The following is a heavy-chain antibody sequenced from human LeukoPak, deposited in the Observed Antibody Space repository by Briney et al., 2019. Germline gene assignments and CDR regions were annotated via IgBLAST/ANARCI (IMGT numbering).Heavy chain of an antibody. CDR2: MNPNSDNT. CDR1: GYTFTSYD. CDR3: ARGLDPSDAFDI. J-gene: IGHJ3*02. V-gene: IGHV1-8*03. D-gene: IGHD6-6*01. Sequence: WASVKVSCKASGYTFTSYDINWVRQATGQGLEWMGWMNPNSDNTGYAQKFQGRVTITRNTSISTAYMELSSLRSEDTAVYYCARGLDPSDAFDIWGQGTMVTVSS.